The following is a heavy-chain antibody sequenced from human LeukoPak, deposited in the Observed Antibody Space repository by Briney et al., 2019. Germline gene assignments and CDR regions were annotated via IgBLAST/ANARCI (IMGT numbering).Heavy chain of an antibody. Sequence: SETLSLTCTVSGGSISSYYWSWIRQPAGKGLEWIGRIHTSGGTNYNPSLKSRVTMSVDTSKNQFSLKLSSVTAADTAVYYCARSYGGNSHTPMDVWGKGTTVTISS. D-gene: IGHD4-23*01. CDR3: ARSYGGNSHTPMDV. J-gene: IGHJ6*03. CDR2: IHTSGGT. CDR1: GGSISSYY. V-gene: IGHV4-4*07.